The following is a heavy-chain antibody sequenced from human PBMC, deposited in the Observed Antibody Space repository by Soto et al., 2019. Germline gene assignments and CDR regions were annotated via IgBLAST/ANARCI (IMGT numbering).Heavy chain of an antibody. J-gene: IGHJ6*02. CDR1: GGSISSYY. D-gene: IGHD3-3*01. CDR3: ARLKGYDFWSGSGPYYYGMDV. V-gene: IGHV4-59*01. Sequence: KTSETLSLTCTVSGGSISSYYWSWIRQPPGKGLEWIGYIYYSGSTNYNPSLKSRVTISVDTSKNQFSLKLSSVTAADTAVYYCARLKGYDFWSGSGPYYYGMDVWGQGTTVTVSS. CDR2: IYYSGST.